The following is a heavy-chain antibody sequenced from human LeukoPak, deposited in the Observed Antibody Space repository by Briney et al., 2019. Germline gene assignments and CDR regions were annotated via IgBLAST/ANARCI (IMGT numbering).Heavy chain of an antibody. V-gene: IGHV4-61*02. CDR2: IYTSGST. CDR3: ARGGSGWNYYYYYMDV. Sequence: SETLSLTCTVSGGSISSGSYYWSWIRQPAGKGLEWIGRIYTSGSTNYNPSLKSRVTISVDTSKNQFSLKLSSVTAADTAVYYCARGGSGWNYYYYYMDVWGKGTTVTISS. J-gene: IGHJ6*03. D-gene: IGHD6-19*01. CDR1: GGSISSGSYY.